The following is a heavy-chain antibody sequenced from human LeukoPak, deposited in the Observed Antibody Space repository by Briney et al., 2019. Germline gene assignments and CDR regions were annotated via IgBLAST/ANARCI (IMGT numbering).Heavy chain of an antibody. V-gene: IGHV3-30*18. J-gene: IGHJ4*02. CDR3: AKDRWQQLENYFDH. CDR1: GFTFSSYG. D-gene: IGHD6-13*01. Sequence: GGSLRLSCAASGFTFSSYGMHWVRQAPGKGLEWVAVISYDGSNKYYADSVKGRFTISRDNSKSTLYLQMNSLRAEDTAVYYCAKDRWQQLENYFDHWGQGTLVTVSS. CDR2: ISYDGSNK.